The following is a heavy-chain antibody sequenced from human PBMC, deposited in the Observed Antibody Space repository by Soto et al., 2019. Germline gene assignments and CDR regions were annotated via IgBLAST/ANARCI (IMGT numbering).Heavy chain of an antibody. D-gene: IGHD1-1*01. CDR2: INPNSGGT. CDR3: ARSTGTTPYYYYYGMDV. V-gene: IGHV1-2*04. Sequence: ASVKVSCKASGYTFTGYYMHWVRQAPGQGLEWMGWINPNSGGTNYAQKFQGWVNMTRDTSISTAYMELSRLRSDDTALYYCARSTGTTPYYYYYGMDVWAQGTTVTVSS. CDR1: GYTFTGYY. J-gene: IGHJ6*02.